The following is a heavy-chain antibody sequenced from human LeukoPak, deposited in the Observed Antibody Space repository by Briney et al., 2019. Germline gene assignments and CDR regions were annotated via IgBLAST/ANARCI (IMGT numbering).Heavy chain of an antibody. CDR3: ARSGDGYNYGDY. CDR2: INHSGST. D-gene: IGHD5-24*01. CDR1: GGSFSGYY. Sequence: PSETLSLTCAVYGGSFSGYYWSWIRQPQGKWLEWIGEINHSGSTNYNPSLKSRVTISVDTSKNQFSLKLSSVTAADTAVYYCARSGDGYNYGDYWGQGTLVTVSS. J-gene: IGHJ4*02. V-gene: IGHV4-34*01.